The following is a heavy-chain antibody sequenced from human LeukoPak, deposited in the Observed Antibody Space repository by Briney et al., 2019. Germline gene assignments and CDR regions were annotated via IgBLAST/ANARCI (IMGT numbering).Heavy chain of an antibody. Sequence: GGSLRLSCATSGFNFHEFYMSWIHQAPGKGLEWVADIGGSDNIVSYGESVRGRFAISRDFATDSLYLQMDSLRAEDTAVYYCAREAVAGAFDLWGQGTLVTVSS. J-gene: IGHJ5*02. CDR3: AREAVAGAFDL. CDR2: IGGSDNIV. V-gene: IGHV3-11*01. CDR1: GFNFHEFY. D-gene: IGHD6-19*01.